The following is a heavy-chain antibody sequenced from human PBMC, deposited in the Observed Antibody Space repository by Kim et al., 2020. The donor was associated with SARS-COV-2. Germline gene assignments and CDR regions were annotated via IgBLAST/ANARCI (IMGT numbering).Heavy chain of an antibody. CDR2: IKQDGRQT. CDR1: GFTFSNYW. D-gene: IGHD4-4*01. CDR3: AGGWGNSVLTN. V-gene: IGHV3-7*01. Sequence: GGSLRLSCAASGFTFSNYWMSWVRQAPGKGLEWVANIKQDGRQTYYVDSVRGRFTISRDNAKNSLFLQMNSLRADDTAVYYCAGGWGNSVLTNWGQGTLVTVSS. J-gene: IGHJ4*02.